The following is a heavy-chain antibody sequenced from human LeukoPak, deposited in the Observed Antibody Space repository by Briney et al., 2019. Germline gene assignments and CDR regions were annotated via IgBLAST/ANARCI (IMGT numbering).Heavy chain of an antibody. J-gene: IGHJ5*02. D-gene: IGHD6-13*01. Sequence: GGSLRLSCAASGFTFRNYAMSWVRQAPGKGLEWVSAISDGGTSTFYADSVEGRFTISRDNSYNTLYLQMNTLRAEDTAIYYCAKDRGKAAAGWLDPWGQGTLVTVSS. CDR1: GFTFRNYA. CDR2: ISDGGTST. V-gene: IGHV3-23*01. CDR3: AKDRGKAAAGWLDP.